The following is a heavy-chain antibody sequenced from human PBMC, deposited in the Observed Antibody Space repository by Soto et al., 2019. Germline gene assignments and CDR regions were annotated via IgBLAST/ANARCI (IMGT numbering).Heavy chain of an antibody. Sequence: PGESMRISCKGSGYSFTSYWIGWVRQMPGKGLEWMRIIYPGDSDTRYSPSFQGQVTISADKSISTAYLQMNSLKTEDTAVYYCTADTAMTNYGMDVRGQGTTVTVSS. CDR3: TADTAMTNYGMDV. D-gene: IGHD5-18*01. J-gene: IGHJ6*02. CDR1: GYSFTSYW. CDR2: IYPGDSDT. V-gene: IGHV5-51*01.